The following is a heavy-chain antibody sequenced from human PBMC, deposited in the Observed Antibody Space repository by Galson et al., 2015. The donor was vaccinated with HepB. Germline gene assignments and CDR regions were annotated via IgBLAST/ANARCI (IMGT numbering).Heavy chain of an antibody. J-gene: IGHJ5*02. CDR2: ISTRSTYM. CDR3: HVKDRGDWFDP. D-gene: IGHD1-26*01. V-gene: IGHV3-21*06. CDR1: GFSFRDYD. Sequence: SLRLSCAASGFSFRDYDVNWVRQAPGQGLEWVSSISTRSTYMYYTDSVKGRFTISRDNAKNSLYLQMNNLRVEDTAIYYCHVKDRGDWFDPWGQGTLVTVSS.